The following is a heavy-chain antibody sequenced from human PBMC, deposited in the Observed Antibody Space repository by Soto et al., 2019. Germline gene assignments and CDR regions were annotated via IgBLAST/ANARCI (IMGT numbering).Heavy chain of an antibody. V-gene: IGHV3-21*01. CDR1: EFPFSSYG. D-gene: IGHD3-16*01. J-gene: IGHJ4*02. CDR3: ERSWGDNYRYYFDY. CDR2: LSSISATYI. Sequence: EVQLVESGGGLVKPGVYLRLSCAVSEFPFSSYGMNWVRQAPGKGLEWVSSLSSISATYIWYADSVKGRFTISRDNAKNSLYLQMTNLRAEDTAVYYCERSWGDNYRYYFDYWGQGTLVTVSS.